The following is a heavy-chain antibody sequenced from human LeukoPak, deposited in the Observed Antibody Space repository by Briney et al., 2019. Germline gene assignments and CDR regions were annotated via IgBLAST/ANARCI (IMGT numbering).Heavy chain of an antibody. V-gene: IGHV4-34*01. D-gene: IGHD3-10*01. CDR3: ARGRVLLWFGELPGGNYLDY. Sequence: SETLSLTCAVYGGSFSGYYWSWIRQPPGKGLEWIGEINHSGSTNYNPSLKSRVTISVDTSKNQFSLKLSSVTAADTAVYYCARGRVLLWFGELPGGNYLDYWGQGTLVTVSS. CDR1: GGSFSGYY. CDR2: INHSGST. J-gene: IGHJ4*02.